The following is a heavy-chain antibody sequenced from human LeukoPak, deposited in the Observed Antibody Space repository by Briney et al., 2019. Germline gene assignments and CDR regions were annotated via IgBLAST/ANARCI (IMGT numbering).Heavy chain of an antibody. V-gene: IGHV3-48*01. Sequence: GGSLRLSCAASGFTFSDYYMNWVRQAPGKGLEWISYISSSSSPIYYADSVKGRFTISRDNAKSSLYLHMNSLRAEDTAVYYCASNIPDYWGQGTLVTVSS. CDR3: ASNIPDY. CDR1: GFTFSDYY. CDR2: ISSSSSPI. J-gene: IGHJ4*02.